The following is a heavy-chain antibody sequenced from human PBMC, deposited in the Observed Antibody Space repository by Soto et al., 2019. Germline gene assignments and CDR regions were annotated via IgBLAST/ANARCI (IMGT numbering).Heavy chain of an antibody. D-gene: IGHD2-15*01. CDR2: IYNTGSASYSPGSA. J-gene: IGHJ5*02. CDR3: AKDQCSGSCSGGYNWFDP. CDR1: GGSISGYY. V-gene: IGHV4-59*01. Sequence: SETLSLTCTVSGGSISGYYWSWIRQPPGKGLEWIGYIYNTGSASYSPGSANFNPSPKSRVTISQDTSKNQISLKLSSVTAADTAVYYCAKDQCSGSCSGGYNWFDPWGQGTLVTVSS.